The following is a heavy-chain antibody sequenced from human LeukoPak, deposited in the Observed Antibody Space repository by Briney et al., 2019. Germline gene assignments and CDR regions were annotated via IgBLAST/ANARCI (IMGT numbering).Heavy chain of an antibody. J-gene: IGHJ4*02. D-gene: IGHD1/OR15-1a*01. CDR1: GYTFIGYY. CDR2: INPNSGGT. CDR3: ARDLYNWNNLDY. V-gene: IGHV1-2*02. Sequence: GASVKVSCKASGYTFIGYYMHWVRQAPGQGLEWMGWINPNSGGTNYAQKFQGRVTMTRDTSISTAYMELSRLRSDDTAVYYCARDLYNWNNLDYWGQGTLVTVSS.